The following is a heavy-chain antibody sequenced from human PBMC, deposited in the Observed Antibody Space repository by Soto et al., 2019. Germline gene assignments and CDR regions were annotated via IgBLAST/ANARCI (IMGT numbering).Heavy chain of an antibody. V-gene: IGHV4-31*03. Sequence: SETLSLTCTVSGASISSGGYYWSWIRRLPGKGLEWIGYISYSGSTNYNPSLKSRVAISVDTSDNQFSLKLTSVTAADTAVYYCARSAVVGTTLYYFDFWGQGTLVTVSS. CDR3: ARSAVVGTTLYYFDF. J-gene: IGHJ4*01. CDR2: ISYSGST. D-gene: IGHD1-26*01. CDR1: GASISSGGYY.